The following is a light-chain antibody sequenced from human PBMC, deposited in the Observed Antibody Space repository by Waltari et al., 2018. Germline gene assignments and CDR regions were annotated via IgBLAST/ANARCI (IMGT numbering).Light chain of an antibody. Sequence: DIQMTQSPSTLSASVGDRVTITCRASPSTAGCVAWYQQKAGKAPKLLIYKASTLESGVPSRFSGSGSGTEFTLTISSLDPDDFATYYCQQYNGPATFGQG. V-gene: IGKV1-5*03. CDR2: KAS. CDR1: PSTAGC. J-gene: IGKJ1*01. CDR3: QQYNGPAT.